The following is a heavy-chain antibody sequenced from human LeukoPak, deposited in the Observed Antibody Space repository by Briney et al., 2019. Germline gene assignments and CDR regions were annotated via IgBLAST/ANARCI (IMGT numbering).Heavy chain of an antibody. CDR2: ISYDGSNK. J-gene: IGHJ4*02. CDR3: ARDGITMRILEY. V-gene: IGHV3-30*04. CDR1: GFTFGSYA. D-gene: IGHD3-10*01. Sequence: GGSLRLSCAASGFTFGSYAMHWVRRAPGKGLEWVAVISYDGSNKYYADSVKGRFTISRDNSKNTLYLQMNSLRAEDTAVYYCARDGITMRILEYWGQGTLVTVSS.